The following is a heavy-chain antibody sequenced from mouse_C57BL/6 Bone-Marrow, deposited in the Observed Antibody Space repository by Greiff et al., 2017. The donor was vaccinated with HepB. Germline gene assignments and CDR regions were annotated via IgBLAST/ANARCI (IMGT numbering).Heavy chain of an antibody. CDR2: IDPSDSYT. V-gene: IGHV1-69*01. D-gene: IGHD1-1*01. CDR3: AREFPYYYGSSYDYAMDY. Sequence: QVQLKQSGAELVMPGASVKLSCKASGYTFTSYWMHWVKQRPGQGLEWIGEIDPSDSYTNYNQKFKGKSTFTVDKSSSTAYMQLSSLTSEDSAVYYCAREFPYYYGSSYDYAMDYWGQGTSVTVSS. J-gene: IGHJ4*01. CDR1: GYTFTSYW.